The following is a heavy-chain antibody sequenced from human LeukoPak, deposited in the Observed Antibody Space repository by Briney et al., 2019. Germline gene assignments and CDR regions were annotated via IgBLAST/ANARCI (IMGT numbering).Heavy chain of an antibody. J-gene: IGHJ4*02. Sequence: GGSLRLSCAASGFIFSTYWMTWVRQAPGRGLEWVANIKQDGSEKYYVDSVKGRFTISRENAKNSLYLQMNSLRAGDTAVYYCARGAGTPDYWGQGTLVTVSS. V-gene: IGHV3-7*03. CDR2: IKQDGSEK. CDR1: GFIFSTYW. CDR3: ARGAGTPDY. D-gene: IGHD6-13*01.